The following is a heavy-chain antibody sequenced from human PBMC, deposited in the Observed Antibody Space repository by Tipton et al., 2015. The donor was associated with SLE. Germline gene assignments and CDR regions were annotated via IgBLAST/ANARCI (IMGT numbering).Heavy chain of an antibody. CDR3: ARDTQPTI. CDR1: GGSFSGYY. CDR2: INHSGST. Sequence: TLSLTCAVYGGSFSGYYWSWIRQPPGKGLEWIGEINHSGSTNYNPSLKSRVTISVDTSKNQFSLKLSSVTAADTAVYYCARDTQPTIWGQWTMVTVSS. V-gene: IGHV4-34*01. J-gene: IGHJ3*02.